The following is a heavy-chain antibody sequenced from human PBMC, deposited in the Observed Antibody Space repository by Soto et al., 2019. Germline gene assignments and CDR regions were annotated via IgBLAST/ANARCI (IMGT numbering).Heavy chain of an antibody. Sequence: PGGSLRLFSADCGLTFSSYGMHWVRQAPGKGLEWVAVISYDGSNKYYADSVKGRFTISRDNSKNTLYLQMNSLRAEDTHVYYCAKDLPAVPGGQVTLVTDSA. CDR3: AKDLPAVP. CDR1: GLTFSSYG. V-gene: IGHV3-30*18. J-gene: IGHJ5*02. CDR2: ISYDGSNK.